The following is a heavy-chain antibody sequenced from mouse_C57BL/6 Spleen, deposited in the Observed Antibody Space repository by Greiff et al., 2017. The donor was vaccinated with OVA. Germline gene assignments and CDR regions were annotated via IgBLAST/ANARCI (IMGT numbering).Heavy chain of an antibody. CDR2: IYPGDGDT. J-gene: IGHJ2*01. CDR1: GYAFSSSW. D-gene: IGHD2-1*01. CDR3: ARREGNFGDY. V-gene: IGHV1-82*01. Sequence: VKLQESGPELVKPGASVKISCKASGYAFSSSWMNWVKQRPGKGLEWIGRIYPGDGDTNYNGKFKGKATLTADKSSSTAYMQLSSLTSEDTAVYYCARREGNFGDYWGQGTTLTVSS.